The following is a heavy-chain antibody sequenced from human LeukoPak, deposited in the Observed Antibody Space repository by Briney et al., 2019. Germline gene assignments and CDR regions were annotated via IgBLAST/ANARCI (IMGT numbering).Heavy chain of an antibody. J-gene: IGHJ4*02. Sequence: GRSLRLSCAASGFTFSSYGMHWVRQAPGKGLEWVAVIWYDGSNKYYVDSVKGRFTISRDNSKNTLYLQMNSLRAEDTAVYYCARGASQWLVPDYWGQGTLVTVSS. CDR1: GFTFSSYG. V-gene: IGHV3-33*01. D-gene: IGHD6-19*01. CDR3: ARGASQWLVPDY. CDR2: IWYDGSNK.